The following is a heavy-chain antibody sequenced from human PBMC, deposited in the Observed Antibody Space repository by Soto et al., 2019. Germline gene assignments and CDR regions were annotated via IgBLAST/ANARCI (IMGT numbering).Heavy chain of an antibody. Sequence: QVQLQESDAGLVKASQTLSLTCTVSGGSVSSGAYYWTWIRQRPGQGLVWIGYIYYSGSTYYSPSLKSRLSISLDTSKNQFSLRLSSVTDADTAMYYCARARLRAVYAFDIWGQGTMVTVSS. V-gene: IGHV4-31*03. CDR3: ARARLRAVYAFDI. CDR1: GGSVSSGAYY. CDR2: IYYSGST. D-gene: IGHD5-12*01. J-gene: IGHJ3*02.